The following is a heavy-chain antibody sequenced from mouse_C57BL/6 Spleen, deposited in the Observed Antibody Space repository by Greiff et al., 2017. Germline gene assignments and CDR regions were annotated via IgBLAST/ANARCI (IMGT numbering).Heavy chain of an antibody. V-gene: IGHV1-55*01. CDR1: GYTFTSYW. CDR2: IYPGSGST. D-gene: IGHD1-1*01. J-gene: IGHJ2*01. CDR3: ARSPLITTVVGDYFDY. Sequence: QVQLQQPGAELVKPGASVKMSCKASGYTFTSYWITWVKQRPGQGLEWIGDIYPGSGSTNYNEKFKSKATLTVDTSSSTAYMQLSSLTSEDSAVYYCARSPLITTVVGDYFDYWGQGTTLTVSS.